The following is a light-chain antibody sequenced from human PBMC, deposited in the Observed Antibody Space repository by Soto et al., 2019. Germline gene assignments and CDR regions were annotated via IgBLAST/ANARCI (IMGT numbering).Light chain of an antibody. J-gene: IGKJ1*01. Sequence: EIGLTQSPGTLSLSPGERATLSFRASQSVSSSSLAWYQQKPGQAPRLLIYGASSRATGIPDRFSGSGSGTDFTLTISRLEPEDFAVYYCQQYGSAPGTFGQGTKVDIK. V-gene: IGKV3-20*01. CDR2: GAS. CDR3: QQYGSAPGT. CDR1: QSVSSSS.